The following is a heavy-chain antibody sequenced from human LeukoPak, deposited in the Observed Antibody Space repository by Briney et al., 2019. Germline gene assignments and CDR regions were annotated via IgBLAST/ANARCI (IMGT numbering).Heavy chain of an antibody. CDR3: ARRYEARGYSSSWYYFDY. CDR1: GGSISSYY. V-gene: IGHV4-59*01. Sequence: SETLSLTCTVSGGSISSYYWSWIRQPPGKGLEWIGYIYYSGSTNYNPSLKSRVTISVDTSENQFSLKLSSVTAADTAVYYCARRYEARGYSSSWYYFDYWGQGTLVTVSS. CDR2: IYYSGST. J-gene: IGHJ4*02. D-gene: IGHD6-13*01.